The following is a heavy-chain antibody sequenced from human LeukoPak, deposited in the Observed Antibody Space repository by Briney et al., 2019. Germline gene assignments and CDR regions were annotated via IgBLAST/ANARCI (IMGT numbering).Heavy chain of an antibody. D-gene: IGHD2-8*01. Sequence: PSETLSLTCTVSGGSISSYYWSWIRQPPGKGLEWIGYIYYSGSTNYNPSLKSRVTISVDTSKNQFSLKLSSVTAADTAVYYCASSPCTNGVCYFDYWGQGTLVTVSS. CDR3: ASSPCTNGVCYFDY. CDR1: GGSISSYY. V-gene: IGHV4-59*12. CDR2: IYYSGST. J-gene: IGHJ4*02.